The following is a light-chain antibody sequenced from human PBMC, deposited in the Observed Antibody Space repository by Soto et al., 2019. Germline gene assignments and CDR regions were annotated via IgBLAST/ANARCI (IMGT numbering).Light chain of an antibody. V-gene: IGKV3-11*01. CDR3: QQRSDWPLT. Sequence: EIVLTQSPVTLSLSPGERATLSCRASQSVSRYLAWYQQKPGQPPRLLIYDASKRATGVPARFSGSGSGTDFTLTISILEPEYFAVYYCQQRSDWPLTFGGGTDVEI. CDR2: DAS. J-gene: IGKJ4*01. CDR1: QSVSRY.